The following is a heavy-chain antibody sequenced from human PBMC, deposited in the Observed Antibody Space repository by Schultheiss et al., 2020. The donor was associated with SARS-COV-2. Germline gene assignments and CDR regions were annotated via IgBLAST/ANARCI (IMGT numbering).Heavy chain of an antibody. J-gene: IGHJ4*02. D-gene: IGHD6-6*01. CDR1: GGSISSSSYY. V-gene: IGHV4-39*01. CDR3: ARSQLVGFDY. CDR2: INHSGST. Sequence: SETLSLTCTVSGGSISSSSYYWGWIRQPPGKGLEWIGEINHSGSTNYNPSLKSRVTISVDTSKNQFSLKLSSVTAADTAVYYCARSQLVGFDYWGQGTLVTVSS.